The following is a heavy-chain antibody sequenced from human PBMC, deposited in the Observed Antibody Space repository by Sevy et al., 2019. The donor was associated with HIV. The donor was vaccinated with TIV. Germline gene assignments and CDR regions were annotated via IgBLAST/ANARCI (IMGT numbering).Heavy chain of an antibody. CDR1: GFTFSKYS. D-gene: IGHD2-8*01. V-gene: IGHV3-23*01. Sequence: GGSLRLSWAASGFTFSKYSMSWVRQPPGKGLEWVSTLSFGCGEINHADSVKGRFTISRDNSKNSLYLQMNNLRAEDTAVYYCAREAWTKPHDYWGQGTLVTVSS. CDR3: AREAWTKPHDY. J-gene: IGHJ4*02. CDR2: LSFGCGEI.